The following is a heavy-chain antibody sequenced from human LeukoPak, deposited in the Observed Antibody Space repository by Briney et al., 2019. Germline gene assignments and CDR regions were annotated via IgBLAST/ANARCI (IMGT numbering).Heavy chain of an antibody. CDR3: ARHADSSGLGDAFDI. J-gene: IGHJ3*02. V-gene: IGHV5-51*01. Sequence: GESLKISCKGSGYSFTSYWIAWVRQTPGKGLEWMGIIYPGDSATRYSPSFQGQVTISADKSISTAYLQWSSLKASDTAMYYCARHADSSGLGDAFDIWGHGTMVTVSS. CDR2: IYPGDSAT. D-gene: IGHD3-22*01. CDR1: GYSFTSYW.